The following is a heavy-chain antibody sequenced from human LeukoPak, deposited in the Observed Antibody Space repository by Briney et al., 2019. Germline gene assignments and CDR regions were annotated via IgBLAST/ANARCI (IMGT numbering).Heavy chain of an antibody. CDR1: GGSFSDYY. D-gene: IGHD3-10*01. V-gene: IGHV4-34*01. CDR2: INHSGST. Sequence: SETLSLTCAVYGGSFSDYYWSWIRQPPGKGLEWIGEINHSGSTNYNPSLKSRVTISVDTSKNQFSLKLSSVTAADTAVYYCARGPLACGSGSYRQKAFDIWGQGTMVTVSS. J-gene: IGHJ3*02. CDR3: ARGPLACGSGSYRQKAFDI.